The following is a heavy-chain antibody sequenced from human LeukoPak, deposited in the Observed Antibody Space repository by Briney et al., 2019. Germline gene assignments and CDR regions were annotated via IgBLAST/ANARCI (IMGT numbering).Heavy chain of an antibody. CDR2: IYYSGST. CDR3: ARLDYGDYPALAVDI. D-gene: IGHD4-17*01. J-gene: IGHJ3*02. Sequence: SETLSLTCTVSGGSSSSSSYYWGWIRQPPGKGLEWIGSIYYSGSTYYNPSLKSRVTISVDTSKNQFSLKLSSVTAADTAVYYCARLDYGDYPALAVDIWGQGTMVTVSS. V-gene: IGHV4-39*01. CDR1: GGSSSSSSYY.